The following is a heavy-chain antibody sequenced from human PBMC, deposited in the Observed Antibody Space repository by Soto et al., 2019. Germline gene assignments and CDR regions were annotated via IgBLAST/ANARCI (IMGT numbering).Heavy chain of an antibody. J-gene: IGHJ4*02. CDR2: ISPYNDKT. CDR3: ARGHYDSGGYYVGHFDY. V-gene: IGHV1-18*04. Sequence: ASVKVSCKASGYTFTSYDISWVRQAPGQGLEWMGWISPYNDKTKYAQMFQGRVTMTTDTSTSTAYMELRSLRSDDTAVYYCARGHYDSGGYYVGHFDYWGRGTLVTVS. D-gene: IGHD3-22*01. CDR1: GYTFTSYD.